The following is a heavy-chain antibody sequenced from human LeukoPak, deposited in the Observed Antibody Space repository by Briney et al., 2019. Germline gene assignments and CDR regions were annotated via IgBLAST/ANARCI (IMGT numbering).Heavy chain of an antibody. J-gene: IGHJ5*02. V-gene: IGHV1-2*02. CDR1: GYTFTGYY. CDR3: ARAGGIAAAGFHWFDP. CDR2: INPNSGGT. D-gene: IGHD6-13*01. Sequence: ASVKVSCKASGYTFTGYYMHWVRQAPGQGLEWMGWINPNSGGTNYAQKFQGRVTMTRDTSISTAYMELSRLRSDDTAVYYCARAGGIAAAGFHWFDPWGQGTLVTVSS.